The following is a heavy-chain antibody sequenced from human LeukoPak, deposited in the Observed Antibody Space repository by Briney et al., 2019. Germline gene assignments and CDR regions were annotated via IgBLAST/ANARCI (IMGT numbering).Heavy chain of an antibody. CDR2: INHSGST. V-gene: IGHV4-34*01. D-gene: IGHD6-19*01. Sequence: RPSETLSLTCAVYGGSFSGYYWSWIRQPPGKGLEWIGEINHSGSTNYNPSLKSRVTMSVDTSKNQFSLKLSSVTAADTAVYYCARPAHSGWYAPFDYWGQGTLVTVSS. CDR3: ARPAHSGWYAPFDY. CDR1: GGSFSGYY. J-gene: IGHJ4*02.